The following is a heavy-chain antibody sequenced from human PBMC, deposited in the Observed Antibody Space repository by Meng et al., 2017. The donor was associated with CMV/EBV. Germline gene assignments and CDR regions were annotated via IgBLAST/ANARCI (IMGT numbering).Heavy chain of an antibody. J-gene: IGHJ4*02. Sequence: RLTLRAPGPGLVNAAATLSLHCTVSGGSISSSSYYWGWIRQPPGKGLEWIGSIYYSGSTYYNPSLKSRVTISVDTSKNQFSLKLSSVTAADTAVYYCARERGYSSPRFDYWGQGTLVTVSS. D-gene: IGHD6-13*01. V-gene: IGHV4-39*06. CDR1: GGSISSSSYY. CDR3: ARERGYSSPRFDY. CDR2: IYYSGST.